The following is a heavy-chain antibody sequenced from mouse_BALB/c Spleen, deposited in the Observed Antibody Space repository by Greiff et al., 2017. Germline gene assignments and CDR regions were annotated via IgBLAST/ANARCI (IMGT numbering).Heavy chain of an antibody. D-gene: IGHD3-1*01. V-gene: IGHV1S81*02. Sequence: QVQLQQSGAELVKPGASVKLSCKASGYTFTSYYMYWVKQRPGQGLEWIGGINPSNGGTNFNEKFKSKATLTVDKSSSTAYMQLSSLTSEDSAVYYCTLQLGLLAYWGQGTLVTVSA. CDR3: TLQLGLLAY. J-gene: IGHJ3*01. CDR2: INPSNGGT. CDR1: GYTFTSYY.